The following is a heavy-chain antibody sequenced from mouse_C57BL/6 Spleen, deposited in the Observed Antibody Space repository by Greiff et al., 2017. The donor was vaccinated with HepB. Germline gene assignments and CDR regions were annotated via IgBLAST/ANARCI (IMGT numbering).Heavy chain of an antibody. Sequence: EVQLQESEGGLVQPGSSMKLSCTASGFTFSDYYMAWVRQVPEKGLEWVANINYDGSSTYYLDSLKSRFIISRDNAKNILYLQMSSLKSEDTATYYCARAGYYSNYYFDYWGQGTTLTVSS. CDR2: INYDGSST. CDR1: GFTFSDYY. J-gene: IGHJ2*01. D-gene: IGHD2-5*01. V-gene: IGHV5-16*01. CDR3: ARAGYYSNYYFDY.